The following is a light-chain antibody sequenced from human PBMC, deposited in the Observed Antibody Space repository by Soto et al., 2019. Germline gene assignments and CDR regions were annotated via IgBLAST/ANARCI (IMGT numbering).Light chain of an antibody. CDR3: LQDFAYPLT. J-gene: IGKJ4*01. CDR1: QGVSND. CDR2: AAS. Sequence: AIQMTQSPSSLSASVGDRVTITCRASQGVSNDVGWYQQKPGKAPRLLIYAASTLQSGVPSRFSGSQSATDFSLTISSLQPEDFATYYCLQDFAYPLTFGGGTKVEI. V-gene: IGKV1-6*01.